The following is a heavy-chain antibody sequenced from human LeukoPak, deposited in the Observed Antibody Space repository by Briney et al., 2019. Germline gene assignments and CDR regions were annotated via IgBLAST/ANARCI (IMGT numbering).Heavy chain of an antibody. J-gene: IGHJ4*02. D-gene: IGHD3-10*01. Sequence: ASVKVSCKASGYTLTGYYMHWVRQAPGQGLEWMGWINPNSGGTNYAQKFQGRVTMTRDTSISAAYMEMSRLGSDDTAVYYCARLSGSGTWDENTVDYWGQGTLVTVSS. V-gene: IGHV1-2*02. CDR1: GYTLTGYY. CDR2: INPNSGGT. CDR3: ARLSGSGTWDENTVDY.